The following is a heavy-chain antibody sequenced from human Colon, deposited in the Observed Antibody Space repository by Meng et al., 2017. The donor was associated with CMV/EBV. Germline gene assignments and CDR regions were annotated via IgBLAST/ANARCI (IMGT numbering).Heavy chain of an antibody. J-gene: IGHJ4*02. CDR2: INPNSGGT. D-gene: IGHD7-27*01. CDR1: GYTFTGYY. V-gene: IGHV1-2*02. CDR3: ARASPILGYYFDY. Sequence: ASVKVSCKASGYTFTGYYMHWVRQAPGQGLEWMGWINPNSGGTNYAQKFQGRVTMTRDTSISTAYMELSRLRSDDTAVYYCARASPILGYYFDYWGQGTLVTVSS.